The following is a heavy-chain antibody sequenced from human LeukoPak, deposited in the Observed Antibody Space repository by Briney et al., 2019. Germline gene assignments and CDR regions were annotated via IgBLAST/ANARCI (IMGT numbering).Heavy chain of an antibody. CDR3: AKDNGYYYYYMDV. J-gene: IGHJ6*03. Sequence: GGSLRLSCAASGFIFDDYAMHWVRQAPGKGLEWVSGISWSSDRIGYADSVKGRFTISRDNAKKSLYLHMNSLRTEDTALYYCAKDNGYYYYYMDVWGKGTTVTVSS. V-gene: IGHV3-9*01. CDR1: GFIFDDYA. CDR2: ISWSSDRI.